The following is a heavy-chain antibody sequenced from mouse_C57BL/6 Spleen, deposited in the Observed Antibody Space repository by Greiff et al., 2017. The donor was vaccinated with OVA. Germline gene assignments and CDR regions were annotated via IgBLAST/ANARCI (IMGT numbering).Heavy chain of an antibody. V-gene: IGHV10-1*01. Sequence: DVQLQESGGGLVQPKGSLKLSCAASGFSFNTYAMNWVRQAPGKGLEWVARIRSKSNNYATYYADSVKDRFTISRDDSESMLYLQMNNLKTEDTAMYYCVRHYRAMDYWGQGTSVTVSS. CDR1: GFSFNTYA. CDR3: VRHYRAMDY. CDR2: IRSKSNNYAT. J-gene: IGHJ4*01.